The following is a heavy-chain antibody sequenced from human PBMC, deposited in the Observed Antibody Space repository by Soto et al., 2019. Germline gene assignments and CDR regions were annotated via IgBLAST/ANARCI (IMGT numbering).Heavy chain of an antibody. Sequence: XVKVSCKASGYTFTNYAMHWVRQAPGQRLEWMGWXNAGNXNTKYSQKLQGXVTITRDTXASTEYMELSSLRYEDKDVYYCARGIAPYYFDYWGQGTLVTVYS. V-gene: IGHV1-3*01. D-gene: IGHD6-13*01. CDR2: XNAGNXNT. J-gene: IGHJ4*02. CDR3: ARGIAPYYFDY. CDR1: GYTFTNYA.